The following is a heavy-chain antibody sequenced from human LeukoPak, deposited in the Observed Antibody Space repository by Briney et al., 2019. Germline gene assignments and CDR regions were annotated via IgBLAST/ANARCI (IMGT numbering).Heavy chain of an antibody. J-gene: IGHJ3*02. Sequence: GGSLRLSCAASGFTFSSYEMNWVRQAPGKGLEWVSYISSSGSTIYYADSVEGRFTISRDNAKNSLYLQMNSLRAEDMALYYCAKGGSSSWYRDAFDIWGQGTMVTVSS. CDR3: AKGGSSSWYRDAFDI. CDR2: ISSSGSTI. CDR1: GFTFSSYE. D-gene: IGHD6-13*01. V-gene: IGHV3-48*03.